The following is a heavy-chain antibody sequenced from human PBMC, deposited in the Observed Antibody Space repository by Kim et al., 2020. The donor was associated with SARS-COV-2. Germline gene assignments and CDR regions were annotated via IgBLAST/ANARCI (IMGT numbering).Heavy chain of an antibody. CDR3: TRDQATAVNSNWLDP. CDR2: IDTNTGNP. J-gene: IGHJ5*02. Sequence: ASVKVSCQASGYTFTRYAMNWVRQAPGQGFERMGWIDTNTGNPTYAQGFTGRFVFSLDTSVSTAYLQISSLKAEDTAVYYCTRDQATAVNSNWLDPWGQGTLITVSS. CDR1: GYTFTRYA. V-gene: IGHV7-4-1*02. D-gene: IGHD4-17*01.